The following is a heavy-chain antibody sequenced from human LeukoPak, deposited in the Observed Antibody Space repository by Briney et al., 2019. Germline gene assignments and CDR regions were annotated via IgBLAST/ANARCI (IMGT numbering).Heavy chain of an antibody. CDR1: GGSISSYY. CDR2: IYTSGST. CDR3: ARHNWGPNYDFWSGSSAVWFDP. Sequence: PSETLSLTCTVSGGSISSYYWSWIRQPAGKGLEWIGRIYTSGSTNYNPSLKSRVTMSVDTSKNQFSLKLSSVTAADTAVYYCARHNWGPNYDFWSGSSAVWFDPWGQGTLVTVSS. V-gene: IGHV4-4*07. D-gene: IGHD3-3*01. J-gene: IGHJ5*02.